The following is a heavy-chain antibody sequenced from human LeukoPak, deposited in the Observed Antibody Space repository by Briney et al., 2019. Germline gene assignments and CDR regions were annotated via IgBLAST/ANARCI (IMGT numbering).Heavy chain of an antibody. CDR2: FDPEDGET. CDR3: ATRLAVAGTAYYFDY. D-gene: IGHD6-19*01. J-gene: IGHJ4*02. V-gene: IGHV1-24*01. CDR1: GGTFSSYA. Sequence: GSSVKVSCKASGGTFSSYAISWVRQAPGQGLEWMGGFDPEDGETIYAQKFQGRVTMTEDTSTDTAYMELSSLRSEDTAVYYCATRLAVAGTAYYFDYWGQGTLVTVSS.